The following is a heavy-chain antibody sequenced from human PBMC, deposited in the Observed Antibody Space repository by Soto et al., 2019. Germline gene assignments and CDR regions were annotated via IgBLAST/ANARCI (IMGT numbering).Heavy chain of an antibody. CDR3: ARQGSNGAYYYYGMDV. D-gene: IGHD2-8*01. V-gene: IGHV5-51*01. Sequence: GESLKISCQGSGYRFSSYWNAWVRQMPGKGLEWMGIIYPGDSDTIYSPSFQGQVTFSADKSTSTAYLQWSSLKASDTAMYYCARQGSNGAYYYYGMDVWGQGTTVTVSS. J-gene: IGHJ6*02. CDR1: GYRFSSYW. CDR2: IYPGDSDT.